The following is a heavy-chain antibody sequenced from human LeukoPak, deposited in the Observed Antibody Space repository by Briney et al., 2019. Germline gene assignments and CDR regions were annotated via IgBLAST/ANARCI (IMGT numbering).Heavy chain of an antibody. V-gene: IGHV1-2*06. D-gene: IGHD5-24*01. CDR3: AREGDGYKRGDWYFDL. CDR2: INPNSGGT. Sequence: ASVKVSCKASGYTFTGYYMHWVRQAPGQGLEWMGRINPNSGGTNYAQKFQRRVTMTRDTSISTAYMELSRLRSDDAAVYYCAREGDGYKRGDWYFDLWGRGTLVTVSS. J-gene: IGHJ2*01. CDR1: GYTFTGYY.